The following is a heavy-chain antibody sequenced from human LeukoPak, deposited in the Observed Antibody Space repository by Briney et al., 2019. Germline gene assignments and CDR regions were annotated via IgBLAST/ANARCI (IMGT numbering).Heavy chain of an antibody. Sequence: GGSLRLSCAASGFTFSRYWMHWVRHAPGMGLVWVSRINTDGRTITYADSVKGRFTISRDNAKNTLYLQMNSLRAEDTAVYYCARAWKGTKAGYSSGWSFDYWGQGTLVTVSS. CDR3: ARAWKGTKAGYSSGWSFDY. D-gene: IGHD6-19*01. CDR2: INTDGRTI. J-gene: IGHJ4*02. CDR1: GFTFSRYW. V-gene: IGHV3-74*01.